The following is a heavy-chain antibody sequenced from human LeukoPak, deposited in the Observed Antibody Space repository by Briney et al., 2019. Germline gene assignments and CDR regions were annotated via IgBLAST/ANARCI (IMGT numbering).Heavy chain of an antibody. CDR1: GGSISSYY. CDR3: ARSSSAQVWGSYRPKHYVDY. CDR2: IYTSGST. D-gene: IGHD3-16*02. Sequence: SETLSLTCTVSGGSISSYYWSWIRQPAGKGLEWNGRIYTSGSTNYNPSLKSRVTMSVGTSKNQFSLKLSSVTAADTAVYYCARSSSAQVWGSYRPKHYVDYWGQGTLVTVSS. J-gene: IGHJ4*02. V-gene: IGHV4-4*07.